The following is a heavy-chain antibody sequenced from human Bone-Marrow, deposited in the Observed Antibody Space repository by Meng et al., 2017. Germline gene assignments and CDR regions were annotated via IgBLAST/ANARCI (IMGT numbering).Heavy chain of an antibody. J-gene: IGHJ3*02. D-gene: IGHD3-10*01. CDR3: ARVPYNGAGFGELFFFSAFDI. CDR1: GFTFSSYW. CDR2: IKQDGSEK. V-gene: IGHV3-7*01. Sequence: GESLKISCAASGFTFSSYWMSWVRQAPGKGLEWVANIKQDGSEKYYVDSVKGRFTISRDNAKNSLYLQMNSLRAEDTAVYYCARVPYNGAGFGELFFFSAFDIWGQGTMVTVS.